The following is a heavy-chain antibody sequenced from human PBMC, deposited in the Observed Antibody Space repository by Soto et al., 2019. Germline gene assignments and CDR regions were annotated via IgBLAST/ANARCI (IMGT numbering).Heavy chain of an antibody. CDR1: GFTFSSYA. V-gene: IGHV3-23*01. CDR3: AKRATGAYFDH. CDR2: ISGSGGST. D-gene: IGHD1-1*01. J-gene: IGHJ4*02. Sequence: EVQLLESGGGLVQPGGSLRLSCAASGFTFSSYAMNWVRQAPGKGLEWVSVISGSGGSTYYADSVKGLFTISRDNSENTLYLQTNSLRAEYTAVNYCAKRATGAYFDHWGQGTLVTVSS.